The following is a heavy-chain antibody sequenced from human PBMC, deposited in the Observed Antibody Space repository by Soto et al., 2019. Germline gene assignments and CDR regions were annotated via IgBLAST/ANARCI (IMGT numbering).Heavy chain of an antibody. CDR2: ISAYNGEA. D-gene: IGHD2-2*01. CDR1: GYTFTSYG. Sequence: ASVKVSCKASGYTFTSYGISWVRQAPGQGLEWMGWISAYNGEAVYAQNFQGRVTMSEDTSTDTAYMELSSLRSEDTAVYYCARDQVLAALLGCFAPWGQGTLVTVSS. V-gene: IGHV1-18*01. J-gene: IGHJ5*02. CDR3: ARDQVLAALLGCFAP.